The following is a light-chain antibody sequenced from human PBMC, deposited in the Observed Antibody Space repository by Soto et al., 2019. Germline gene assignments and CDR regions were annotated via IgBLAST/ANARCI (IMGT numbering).Light chain of an antibody. J-gene: IGKJ5*01. Sequence: DIVMTQTPLSLPVTPGEPASISCRSSQSLFDXDDGKTYLEWYQQKXGQSPQXXIYTLSYRESGVQDRFSGSGSGTDFTLKISRVEAEDVGVYYCKQRIESTITFGQGTRLEIK. V-gene: IGKV2-40*01. CDR1: QSLFDXDDGKTY. CDR2: TLS. CDR3: KQRIESTIT.